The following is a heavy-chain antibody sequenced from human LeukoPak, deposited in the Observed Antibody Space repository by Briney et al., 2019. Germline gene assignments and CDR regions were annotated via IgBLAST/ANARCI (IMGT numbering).Heavy chain of an antibody. Sequence: GGSLRLSCAASGFTFSSYGMHWVRQAPGKGLEWVAFIRYDGSNKYYADSVKGRFTISRDNAKNSLYLQMNSLRAEDTAVYYCARDLREWELLGGFDYWGQGTLVTVSS. J-gene: IGHJ4*02. V-gene: IGHV3-30*02. D-gene: IGHD1-26*01. CDR2: IRYDGSNK. CDR1: GFTFSSYG. CDR3: ARDLREWELLGGFDY.